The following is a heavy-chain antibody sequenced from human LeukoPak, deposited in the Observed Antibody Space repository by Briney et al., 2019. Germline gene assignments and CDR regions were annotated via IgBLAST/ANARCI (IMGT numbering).Heavy chain of an antibody. V-gene: IGHV4-34*01. D-gene: IGHD3-22*01. CDR3: ARGQDYYDSSGYSVPDL. J-gene: IGHJ4*02. CDR2: INHSGST. Sequence: SETLSLTCAVYGGSFSGYYWSWIRQPPGEGLEWIWGINHSGSTNYNPSLKSRVTISVDTSKNQFSLKLSSVTAADTAVYYCARGQDYYDSSGYSVPDLWGQGTLVTVSS. CDR1: GGSFSGYY.